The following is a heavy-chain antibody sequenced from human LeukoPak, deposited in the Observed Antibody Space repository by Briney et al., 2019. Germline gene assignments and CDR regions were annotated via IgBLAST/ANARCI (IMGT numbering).Heavy chain of an antibody. CDR1: GFTVSSYW. D-gene: IGHD4-23*01. J-gene: IGHJ4*02. Sequence: GGSLRLSCAASGFTVSSYWMNWVRQAPGKGLVWASRIASDGSSTTYADSVKGRFSISRDNAKNTLYLQMNSLRVEDTAVYYCARGRPHGNDYWGQGTLVTVSS. CDR2: IASDGSST. V-gene: IGHV3-74*01. CDR3: ARGRPHGNDY.